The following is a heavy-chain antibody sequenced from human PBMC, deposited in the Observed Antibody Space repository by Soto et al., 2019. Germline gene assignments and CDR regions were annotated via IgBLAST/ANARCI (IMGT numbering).Heavy chain of an antibody. Sequence: YLRLSCASSVFTSTSNSMNWVRQAPGKGLEWISYITSSSTTIYYADSVKGRFTISRDNAKNSVYLQLNSLRDEDTALYYCARGRVGTAYFDYWGQGALVTVSS. V-gene: IGHV3-48*02. CDR3: ARGRVGTAYFDY. CDR1: VFTSTSNS. CDR2: ITSSSTTI. J-gene: IGHJ4*02. D-gene: IGHD2-21*02.